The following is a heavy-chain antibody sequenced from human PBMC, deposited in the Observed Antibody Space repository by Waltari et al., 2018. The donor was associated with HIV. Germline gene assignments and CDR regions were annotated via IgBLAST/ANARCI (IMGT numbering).Heavy chain of an antibody. J-gene: IGHJ4*02. CDR1: GITFNSPYY. V-gene: IGHV4-38-2*02. Sequence: QVHLQESGPGLVTPSATLALTCSVSGITFNSPYYLGWLRQVPGKGLQWIASTSPTGSAIYHASLKSRVSVSFDTSNDQLSLKLRSVTAADTALYFCARVIRALSGTYSSYYFDFWGQGIMVTVSS. CDR3: ARVIRALSGTYSSYYFDF. CDR2: TSPTGSA. D-gene: IGHD1-26*01.